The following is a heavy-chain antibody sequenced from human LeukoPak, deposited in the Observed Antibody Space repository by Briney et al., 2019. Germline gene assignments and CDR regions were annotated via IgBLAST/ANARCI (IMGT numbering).Heavy chain of an antibody. V-gene: IGHV1-69*08. J-gene: IGHJ6*02. CDR3: ARGRHCSSTSCYNYYYYGMDV. D-gene: IGHD2-2*02. CDR2: IIHILGTA. Sequence: ASVKVSCKGSGGTFSSYTISWVRQAPRQGLEWMGRIIHILGTANYAQKFQGRVTITADKTKSTAYMELSSLRSEDTAVYYCARGRHCSSTSCYNYYYYGMDVWGQGTTVTVSS. CDR1: GGTFSSYT.